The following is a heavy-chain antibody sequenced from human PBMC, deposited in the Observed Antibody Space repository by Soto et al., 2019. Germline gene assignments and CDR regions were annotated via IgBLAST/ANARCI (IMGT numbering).Heavy chain of an antibody. CDR1: GFTFSSYW. V-gene: IGHV3-7*01. J-gene: IGHJ4*02. CDR2: IKQDGSEK. Sequence: GGSLRLSCAASGFTFSSYWMSWVRQAPGKGLEWVANIKQDGSEKYYVDSVKGRITISRDNAKNSLYLQMNSLRAEETAVYYCASSTIKYYDILTGYYWPDYWGQGTLVTVSS. CDR3: ASSTIKYYDILTGYYWPDY. D-gene: IGHD3-9*01.